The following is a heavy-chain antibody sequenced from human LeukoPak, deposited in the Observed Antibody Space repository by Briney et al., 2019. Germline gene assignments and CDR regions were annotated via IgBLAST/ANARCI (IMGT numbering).Heavy chain of an antibody. D-gene: IGHD5-12*01. CDR2: IIPIFGTA. Sequence: SSVNVSCKASGGTFSNYAISWVRQAPGQGLEWMGGIIPIFGTANYAQKFQGRVTITADESTSTAYMELSSLRSEDTAVYYCARGDSAYDLFGHIDYWGQGTLVTVSS. CDR1: GGTFSNYA. J-gene: IGHJ4*02. V-gene: IGHV1-69*13. CDR3: ARGDSAYDLFGHIDY.